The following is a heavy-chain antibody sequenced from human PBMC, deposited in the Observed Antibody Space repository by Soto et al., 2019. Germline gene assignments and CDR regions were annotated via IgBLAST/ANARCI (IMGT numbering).Heavy chain of an antibody. Sequence: GGSLRLSCAASGFTFSSYWMHWVRQGPGKGLVWVSRINSDGSSTRYADSVKGRSTISRDNAKNTLNLQMNSLRAEDTAVYYCARDTYYYDSSGYDPFDYWGQGTLVTVSS. D-gene: IGHD3-22*01. J-gene: IGHJ4*02. CDR3: ARDTYYYDSSGYDPFDY. V-gene: IGHV3-74*01. CDR2: INSDGSST. CDR1: GFTFSSYW.